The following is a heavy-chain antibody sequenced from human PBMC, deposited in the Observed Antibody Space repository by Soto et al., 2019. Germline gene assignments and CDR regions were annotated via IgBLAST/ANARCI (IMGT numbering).Heavy chain of an antibody. CDR1: GYTFTSYD. CDR3: ARARTVAGNDY. V-gene: IGHV1-8*01. J-gene: IGHJ4*02. D-gene: IGHD6-19*01. Sequence: QVQLVQSGAEVKKPGASVKVSCKASGYTFTSYDLNWVRQATGQGLEWMGWMNPNSGNTGYAQKFQGRVTMTRNTSLSTAYMELISLRSEDTSVYYCARARTVAGNDYWGQGTLVTVSS. CDR2: MNPNSGNT.